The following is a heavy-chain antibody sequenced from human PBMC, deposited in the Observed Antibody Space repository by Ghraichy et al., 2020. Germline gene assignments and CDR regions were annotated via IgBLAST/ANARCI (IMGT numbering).Heavy chain of an antibody. Sequence: LSLTCAVSGLTFSNFAMAWVRQAPGKGLEWVSTISGSGGSIWYADSGKGRFIISRDNSRSTFYLQMNSLRAEDTAVYYCAKGKGSGSYVNWSFNIWGRGTTVTVSP. D-gene: IGHD1-26*01. CDR2: ISGSGGSI. J-gene: IGHJ2*01. CDR1: GLTFSNFA. CDR3: AKGKGSGSYVNWSFNI. V-gene: IGHV3-23*01.